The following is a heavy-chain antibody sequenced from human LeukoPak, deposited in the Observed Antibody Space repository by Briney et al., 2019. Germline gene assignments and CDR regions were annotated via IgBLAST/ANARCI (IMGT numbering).Heavy chain of an antibody. CDR2: ISGSGGGT. V-gene: IGHV3-23*01. CDR3: AKMKDGVRGVIGDY. Sequence: GGSLRLSCAASGFTFSSYAMSWVRQAPGKGLEWVSAISGSGGGTYYADSVKGRFTISRDNSKNTLYLQMNSLRAEDTAVYYCAKMKDGVRGVIGDYWGQGTLVTVSS. CDR1: GFTFSSYA. J-gene: IGHJ4*02. D-gene: IGHD3-10*01.